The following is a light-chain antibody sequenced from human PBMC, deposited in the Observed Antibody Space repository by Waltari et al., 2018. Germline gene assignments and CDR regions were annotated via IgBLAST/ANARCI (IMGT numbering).Light chain of an antibody. CDR2: HTS. V-gene: IGKV3-20*01. Sequence: EIVLTQSPGTLSLSPGERATLSCRASQGVGKYLPWYQQRPGQAPRLLLYHTSIRATGIPDRCSGSGYGTDFSLTISRLEPEDFAGYYCQKYDFLPATFGQGTTVEIK. CDR1: QGVGKY. J-gene: IGKJ1*01. CDR3: QKYDFLPAT.